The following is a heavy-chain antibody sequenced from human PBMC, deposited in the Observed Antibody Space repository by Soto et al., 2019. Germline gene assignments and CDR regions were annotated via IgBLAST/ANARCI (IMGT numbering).Heavy chain of an antibody. CDR3: ARLQRTVTAYYYYYDMDV. V-gene: IGHV4-59*01. Sequence: QVQLQESGPGLVKPSETLSLTCTVSGGSIRSNFWSWIRQPPRKGLEWSGNFYYTGRTNYNASLKSRVTISVDTSKNQFSLKLSSVTAADTAVYYCARLQRTVTAYYYYYDMDVWGQGTTVTVSS. D-gene: IGHD2-21*02. J-gene: IGHJ6*02. CDR1: GGSIRSNF. CDR2: FYYTGRT.